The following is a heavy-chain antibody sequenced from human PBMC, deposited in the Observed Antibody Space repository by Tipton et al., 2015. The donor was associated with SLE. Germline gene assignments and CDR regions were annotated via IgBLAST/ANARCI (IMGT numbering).Heavy chain of an antibody. J-gene: IGHJ4*02. Sequence: TLSLTCTVSGGSISSSSYYWGWIRQPPGKGLEWIGSIYYSGSTYYNPSLKSRATISVDTSKNQVSLKLNSVTAADTAVYYCTTTIFRGGEVDYWGQGTLVTVSS. CDR2: IYYSGST. D-gene: IGHD3-3*01. V-gene: IGHV4-39*07. CDR1: GGSISSSSYY. CDR3: TTTIFRGGEVDY.